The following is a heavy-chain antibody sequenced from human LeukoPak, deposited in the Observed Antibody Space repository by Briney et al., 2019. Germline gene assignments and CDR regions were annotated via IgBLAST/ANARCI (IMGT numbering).Heavy chain of an antibody. Sequence: ASVRVSCKASGYTFSGYGVTWVRRAHGQGLEWMGWISAYNGHTNYAQNLKGRVTMTTDTSTSTAYLEVRSLMFDDTAMYYCARAGSSDWPPVNFDYWGQGTLVTVSS. J-gene: IGHJ4*02. CDR2: ISAYNGHT. CDR1: GYTFSGYG. V-gene: IGHV1-18*01. D-gene: IGHD3-10*01. CDR3: ARAGSSDWPPVNFDY.